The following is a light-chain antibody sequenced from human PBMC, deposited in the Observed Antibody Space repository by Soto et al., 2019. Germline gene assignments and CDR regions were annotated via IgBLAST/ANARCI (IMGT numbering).Light chain of an antibody. Sequence: QSALTQPPSASGSPGPSVTISCTGTSSDVGGYNYVSWYQQHPGKAPKLMIYEVSKRPSGVPDRFSGSKSGNTASLTVSGLQAEDEADYYCSSYAGSNIYVFGTGTKLTVL. CDR2: EVS. CDR1: SSDVGGYNY. V-gene: IGLV2-8*01. CDR3: SSYAGSNIYV. J-gene: IGLJ1*01.